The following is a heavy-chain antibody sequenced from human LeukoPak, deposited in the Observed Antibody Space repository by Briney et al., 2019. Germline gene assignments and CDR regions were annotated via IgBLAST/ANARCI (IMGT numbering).Heavy chain of an antibody. Sequence: GGSLRLSCAASGFTFSSYAMHWVRQAPGKGLEWVAVISYDGSNKYYADSVKGRFTISRDNSKDTLYLQMNSLRAEDTAVYYCARDREWELMYYFDYWGQGTLVTVSS. D-gene: IGHD1-26*01. J-gene: IGHJ4*02. V-gene: IGHV3-30-3*01. CDR3: ARDREWELMYYFDY. CDR2: ISYDGSNK. CDR1: GFTFSSYA.